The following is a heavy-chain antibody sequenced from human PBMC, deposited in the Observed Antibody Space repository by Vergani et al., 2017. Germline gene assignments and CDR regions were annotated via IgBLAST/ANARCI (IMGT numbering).Heavy chain of an antibody. D-gene: IGHD3-16*01. J-gene: IGHJ4*02. Sequence: QVQLVESGGGLVKPGGSLRLSCAASGFTFSDYYMSWIRQAPGKGLEWVSYISSSSSYTNYADSVKGRFTISRGNAKNSLYLQMNSLRAEDTAVYYCARGGRYGRTNDYWGQGTLVTVSS. CDR2: ISSSSSYT. V-gene: IGHV3-11*06. CDR3: ARGGRYGRTNDY. CDR1: GFTFSDYY.